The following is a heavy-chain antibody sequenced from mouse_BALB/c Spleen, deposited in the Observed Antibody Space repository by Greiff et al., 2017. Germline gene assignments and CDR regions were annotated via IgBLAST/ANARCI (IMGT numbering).Heavy chain of an antibody. CDR2: ISYDGSN. V-gene: IGHV3-6*02. Sequence: EVKLQESGPGLVKPSQSLSLTCSVTGYSITSGYYWNWIRQFPGNKLEWMGYISYDGSNNYNPSLKNRISITRDTSKNQFFLKLNSVTTEDTATYYCAVIHYSYYYAMDYWGQGTSVTVSA. J-gene: IGHJ4*01. CDR3: AVIHYSYYYAMDY. D-gene: IGHD1-2*01. CDR1: GYSITSGYY.